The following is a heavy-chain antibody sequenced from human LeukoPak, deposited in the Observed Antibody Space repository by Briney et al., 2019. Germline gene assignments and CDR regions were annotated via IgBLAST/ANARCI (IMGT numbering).Heavy chain of an antibody. CDR1: GGSISSSSYS. Sequence: PSETLSLTCTVSGGSISSSSYSWGWIRQPPGKGLEWIGSIYYSGSTYYNPSLKSRVTISVDTSKNQFSLKLSSVTAADTAVYYCARLLGATRFYGYFDYWGQGTLVTVSS. CDR2: IYYSGST. J-gene: IGHJ4*02. V-gene: IGHV4-39*01. D-gene: IGHD1-26*01. CDR3: ARLLGATRFYGYFDY.